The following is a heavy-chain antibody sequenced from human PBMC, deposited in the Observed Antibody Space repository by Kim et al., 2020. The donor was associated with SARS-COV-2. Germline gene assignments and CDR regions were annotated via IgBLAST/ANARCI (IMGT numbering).Heavy chain of an antibody. D-gene: IGHD2-2*01. J-gene: IGHJ4*02. V-gene: IGHV3-64*02. CDR3: AREGRHCSGTACYLFDY. CDR1: GLIFDTYA. Sequence: GGSLRLSCAASGLIFDTYAMPWVRQIPGRILEYVSAIRSNGSQPDYADSVKCIFISSRDTSKNTMYLQMGSLRADDMAVYYCAREGRHCSGTACYLFDYWGQGTLVTVPS. CDR2: IRSNGSQP.